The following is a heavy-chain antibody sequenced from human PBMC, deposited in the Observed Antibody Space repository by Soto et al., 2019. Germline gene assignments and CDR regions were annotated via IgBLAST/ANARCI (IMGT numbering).Heavy chain of an antibody. V-gene: IGHV1-3*01. J-gene: IGHJ4*02. CDR3: ATWTWLVPFDY. CDR1: GYTFTSYV. CDR2: INAGNGYT. Sequence: QVQLVQSGAEVKKPGASVKVSCKASGYTFTSYVIHWVRQAPGQRLGWMGWINAGNGYTKYSQKFQGRVTITRDTSASTAYMELNSLRSEDTAVYYCATWTWLVPFDYWGQGTLVTVSS. D-gene: IGHD6-19*01.